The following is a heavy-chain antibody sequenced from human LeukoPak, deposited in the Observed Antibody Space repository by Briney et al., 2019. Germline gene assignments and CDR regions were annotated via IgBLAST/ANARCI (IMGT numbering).Heavy chain of an antibody. V-gene: IGHV1-2*02. CDR2: INPNSGGT. D-gene: IGHD2-15*01. CDR1: GYTVTGYY. J-gene: IGHJ5*02. Sequence: ASVKVSCKASGYTVTGYYMHWVRQAPGQGLEWMGWINPNSGGTNYAQKFQGRVTMTRDTSISTAYMELSRLRSDDTAVYYCAREPTTPRDILVVVAATRSGNWFDPWGQGTLVTVSS. CDR3: AREPTTPRDILVVVAATRSGNWFDP.